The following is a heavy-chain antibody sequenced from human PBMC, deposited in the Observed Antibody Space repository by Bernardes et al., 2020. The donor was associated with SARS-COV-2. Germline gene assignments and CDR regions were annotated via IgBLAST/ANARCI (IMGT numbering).Heavy chain of an antibody. D-gene: IGHD5-12*01. Sequence: SETLSLTCAVYGGSFSGYYWSWIRQPPGKGLEWIGEINHSGTTNYNPSLKSRVTISVGTSKNQFSLKLSSVTAADTAVYYCARVSGYDSANIDYWGQGTQVTDSP. J-gene: IGHJ4*02. V-gene: IGHV4-34*01. CDR3: ARVSGYDSANIDY. CDR1: GGSFSGYY. CDR2: INHSGTT.